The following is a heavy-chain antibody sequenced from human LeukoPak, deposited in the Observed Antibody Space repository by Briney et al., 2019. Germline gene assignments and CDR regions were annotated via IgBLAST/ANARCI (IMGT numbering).Heavy chain of an antibody. CDR3: ARLPHCPGGECRDGGVHIDY. D-gene: IGHD2-8*02. J-gene: IGHJ4*02. V-gene: IGHV4-38-2*02. CDR1: GYSISRGYY. CDR2: IHHSGSA. Sequence: PSETLSLTCSVSGYSISRGYYWGWIRQPPGQGLEWIGSIHHSGSAYYKSSLKSRVTISVDTSRNQFSMKLSSVTAADTAVYYCARLPHCPGGECRDGGVHIDYWGQGTLVTVSS.